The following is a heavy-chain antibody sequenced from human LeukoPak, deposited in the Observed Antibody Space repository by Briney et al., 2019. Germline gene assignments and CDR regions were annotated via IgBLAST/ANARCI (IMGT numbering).Heavy chain of an antibody. Sequence: PGGSLRLSCAASGFTFSSYGMHWVRQAPGKGLEWVAFIRYVGSNKYYADSVKGRFTISRDNSKNTLYLQMNGLRAEDTAVYYCARMQQLPLNAFDYWGQGTLVTVSS. D-gene: IGHD6-13*01. V-gene: IGHV3-30*02. CDR3: ARMQQLPLNAFDY. J-gene: IGHJ4*02. CDR2: IRYVGSNK. CDR1: GFTFSSYG.